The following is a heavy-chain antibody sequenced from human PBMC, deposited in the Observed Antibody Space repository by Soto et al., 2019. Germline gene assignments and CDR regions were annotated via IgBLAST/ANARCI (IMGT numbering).Heavy chain of an antibody. Sequence: QVQLIQSGAEVKKPGSSVKVSCKAYGGTFSRYAISWVRQAPGQGLEWMGGITPIFGTANYAQKFQGRVAITADESTRTSYMELRSLRSGDTAVYYWARGWGYDTSDYYYAYWGQGTLITVSS. J-gene: IGHJ4*02. V-gene: IGHV1-69*01. CDR2: ITPIFGTA. D-gene: IGHD3-22*01. CDR3: ARGWGYDTSDYYYAY. CDR1: GGTFSRYA.